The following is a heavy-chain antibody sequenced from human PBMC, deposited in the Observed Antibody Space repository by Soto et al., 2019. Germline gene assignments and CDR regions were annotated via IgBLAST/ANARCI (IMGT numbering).Heavy chain of an antibody. J-gene: IGHJ3*02. Sequence: GGALRLSRAASGFTFSSYSMHRVRPAPGKGLEWVAVISYDGSNKYYADSVKGRFTISRDNSKNTLYLQMNSLRAEDTAVYYCARDSRYSSSWYSAFDIWGQGTMVTVSS. CDR2: ISYDGSNK. V-gene: IGHV3-30-3*01. CDR1: GFTFSSYS. D-gene: IGHD6-13*01. CDR3: ARDSRYSSSWYSAFDI.